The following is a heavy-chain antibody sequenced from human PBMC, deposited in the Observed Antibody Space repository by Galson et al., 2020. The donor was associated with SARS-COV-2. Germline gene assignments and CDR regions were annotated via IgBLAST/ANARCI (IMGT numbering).Heavy chain of an antibody. CDR1: GFTFSSYG. J-gene: IGHJ6*02. Sequence: TGGSLSLSCAASGFTFSSYGMHWVRQAPGKGLEWVAVITYDGSNKYYADSVTGRFTISRDNSKNTLYLQMNSLRAEDTAVYYCAACIVGATKREYYYYYGMDVWGQGTMVTVSS. D-gene: IGHD1-26*01. CDR3: AACIVGATKREYYYYYGMDV. CDR2: ITYDGSNK. V-gene: IGHV3-30*03.